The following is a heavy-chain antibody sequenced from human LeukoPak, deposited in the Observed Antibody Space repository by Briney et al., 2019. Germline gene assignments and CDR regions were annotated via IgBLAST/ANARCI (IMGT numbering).Heavy chain of an antibody. Sequence: GGSLRLSCAASGFTFSSYNMNWVRQAPGKGLEWVSSISSSNNYIYYADSVKGRFTISRDNAKNSLYLQMNSLRAEDTAVYYCARGISSSWYGVAFDIWGQETMVTVSS. J-gene: IGHJ3*02. CDR1: GFTFSSYN. CDR2: ISSSNNYI. CDR3: ARGISSSWYGVAFDI. V-gene: IGHV3-21*01. D-gene: IGHD6-13*01.